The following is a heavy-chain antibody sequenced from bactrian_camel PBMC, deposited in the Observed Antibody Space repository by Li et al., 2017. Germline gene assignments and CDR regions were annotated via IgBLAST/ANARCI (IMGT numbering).Heavy chain of an antibody. V-gene: IGHV3S26*01. CDR1: GLSVSDFS. Sequence: HVQLVESGGGLVQPGGSLRLSCAPSGLSVSDFSMAWFRQSPGKEREGVAAIRRDDLTAYTDSVKGRFTISKDNAGNGLFLHMTNLKPEDTAMYYCAASASFILTPRFYRFESSDYPYRGRGPRSPSP. D-gene: IGHD4*01. CDR2: IRRDDLT. J-gene: IGHJ4*01.